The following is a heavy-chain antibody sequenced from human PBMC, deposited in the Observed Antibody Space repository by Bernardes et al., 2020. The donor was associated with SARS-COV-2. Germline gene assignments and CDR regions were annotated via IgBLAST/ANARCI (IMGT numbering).Heavy chain of an antibody. CDR1: GGSISSGDYS. V-gene: IGHV4-30-2*01. CDR3: ARGTLTSRATYYFDY. CDR2: IYQSGTT. J-gene: IGHJ4*02. Sequence: SKTLYVTCAVFGGSISSGDYSWSWIRQPPGKGLEWIGYIYQSGTTYYNPSLKSRVTISLDTSKTHFSLNLSSVTAADTAMYYCARGTLTSRATYYFDYWGQGTLVTVSS.